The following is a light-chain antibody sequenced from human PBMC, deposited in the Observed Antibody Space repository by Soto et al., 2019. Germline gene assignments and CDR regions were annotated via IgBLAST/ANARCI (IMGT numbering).Light chain of an antibody. CDR1: TGAVTRSHY. CDR3: LLSYGGAGV. CDR2: DID. V-gene: IGLV7-46*01. Sequence: QAVVTQEPSLTVSPGGTVTLTCGSSTGAVTRSHYPYWFQQKPGQAPRTLIYDIDNKHSWTPARFSGSLLGDKAALTLSXXXXXXXAXYYCLLSYGGAGVFGGGTKLTVL. J-gene: IGLJ2*01.